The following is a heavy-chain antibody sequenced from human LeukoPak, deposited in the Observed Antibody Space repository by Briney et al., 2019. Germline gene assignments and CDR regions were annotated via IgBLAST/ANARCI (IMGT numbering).Heavy chain of an antibody. V-gene: IGHV3-23*01. CDR1: GFTFSSYA. J-gene: IGHJ4*02. CDR2: ISGSGGST. CDR3: ATSPWAVTERLLFDY. Sequence: PGGSLRLSCAASGFTFSSYAMSWVRQAPGKGLEWVSAISGSGGSTYYADSVKGRFTISRDNSKNTLYLQMNGLRAEDTAVYYCATSPWAVTERLLFDYWGQGTLVTVSS. D-gene: IGHD4-11*01.